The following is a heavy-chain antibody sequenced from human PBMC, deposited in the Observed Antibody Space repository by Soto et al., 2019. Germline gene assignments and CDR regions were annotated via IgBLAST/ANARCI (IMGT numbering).Heavy chain of an antibody. Sequence: PGGSLRLSCAASGFTFSSYAMHGVRQAPGKGLEWVAVISYDGSNKYYADSVKGRFTISRDNSKNTLYLQMNSLRAEDTAVYYCARETSGWYVPVVGYFDYWGQGTLVTVSS. V-gene: IGHV3-30-3*01. CDR1: GFTFSSYA. D-gene: IGHD6-19*01. CDR2: ISYDGSNK. CDR3: ARETSGWYVPVVGYFDY. J-gene: IGHJ4*02.